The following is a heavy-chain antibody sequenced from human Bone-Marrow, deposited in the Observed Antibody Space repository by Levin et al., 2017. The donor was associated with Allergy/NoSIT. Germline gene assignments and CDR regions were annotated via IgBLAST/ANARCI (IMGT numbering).Heavy chain of an antibody. D-gene: IGHD1-26*01. Sequence: KAGGSLRLSCEGSGFSFSDYHIAWVRQAPGKGLEWISYMNPESSYKNYADSVKGRFTVSRDNDKKSLYLRMDSLTVEDTALYYCARHRRATESPIPWAMTLDLWGQGTLVTVSS. J-gene: IGHJ5*02. CDR3: ARHRRATESPIPWAMTLDL. CDR2: MNPESSYK. V-gene: IGHV3-11*03. CDR1: GFSFSDYH.